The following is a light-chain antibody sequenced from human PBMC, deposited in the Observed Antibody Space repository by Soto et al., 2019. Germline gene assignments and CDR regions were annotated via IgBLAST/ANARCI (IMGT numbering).Light chain of an antibody. Sequence: EIVMTQSPATLSVSPGETATLSCRASRTVSSKLAWYQQKAGQAPRLLISDASTRATGIPARFSGSGTGTEVTLPISSLQTEEFAVYYCQQYSNWKTFGQGTKLEIK. CDR2: DAS. CDR1: RTVSSK. CDR3: QQYSNWKT. J-gene: IGKJ2*01. V-gene: IGKV3-15*01.